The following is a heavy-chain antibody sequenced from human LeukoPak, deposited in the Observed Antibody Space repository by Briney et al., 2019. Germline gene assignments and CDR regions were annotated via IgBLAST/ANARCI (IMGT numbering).Heavy chain of an antibody. CDR3: ARDYYDSSGYYYFTTVYFDY. V-gene: IGHV1-18*01. CDR2: ISAYNGNT. Sequence: ASVNVSCKASGYTFTSYGISWVRQAPGQGLEWMGWISAYNGNTNYAQKLQGRVTMTTDTSTSTAYMELRSLRSDDTAVYYCARDYYDSSGYYYFTTVYFDYWGQGTLVTVSS. CDR1: GYTFTSYG. J-gene: IGHJ4*02. D-gene: IGHD3-22*01.